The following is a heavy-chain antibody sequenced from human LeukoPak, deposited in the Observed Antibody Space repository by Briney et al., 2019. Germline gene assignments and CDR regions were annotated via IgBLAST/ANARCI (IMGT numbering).Heavy chain of an antibody. V-gene: IGHV3-9*01. CDR1: GFTFDDYA. CDR3: AKDINDSSGYYYGYFQH. CDR2: ISWNSGSI. D-gene: IGHD3-22*01. J-gene: IGHJ1*01. Sequence: GGSLRLSCAASGFTFDDYAMHWVRQAPGKGLEWVPGISWNSGSIGYADSVKGRFTISRDNAKNSLYLQMNSLRAEDTALYYCAKDINDSSGYYYGYFQHWGQGTLVTVSS.